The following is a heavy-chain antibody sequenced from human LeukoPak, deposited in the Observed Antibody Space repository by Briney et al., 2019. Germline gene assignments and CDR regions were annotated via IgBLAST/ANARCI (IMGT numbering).Heavy chain of an antibody. CDR2: ISGSGDNT. CDR3: AKGSYYDSSGSFYFDY. Sequence: GGSLRLSCAASGFTFSGSAMHWVRQAPGKGLEWVSGISGSGDNTYYADSVKGRFTISRDNSKNTLYVQVNSLGTEDTAAYYCAKGSYYDSSGSFYFDYWGQGTLVTVSS. V-gene: IGHV3-23*01. J-gene: IGHJ4*02. D-gene: IGHD3-22*01. CDR1: GFTFSGSA.